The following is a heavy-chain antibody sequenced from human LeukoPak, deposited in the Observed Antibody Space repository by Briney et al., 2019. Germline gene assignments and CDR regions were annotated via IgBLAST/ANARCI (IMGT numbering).Heavy chain of an antibody. D-gene: IGHD6-13*01. J-gene: IGHJ5*02. V-gene: IGHV3-53*01. CDR2: IYSGGST. Sequence: PGGSLRLSCAASGFTFSSNYMSWVRQAPGKGLEWVSVIYSGGSTYYADSVKGRFTISRDNSKNTLYLQMNSLRAEDTAVYYCARIPGIAAAGIFWFDPWGQGTLVSVSS. CDR3: ARIPGIAAAGIFWFDP. CDR1: GFTFSSNY.